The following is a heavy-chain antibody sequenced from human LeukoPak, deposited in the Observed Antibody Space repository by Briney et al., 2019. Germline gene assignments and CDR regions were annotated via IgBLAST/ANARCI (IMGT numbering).Heavy chain of an antibody. CDR2: IYYSGST. V-gene: IGHV4-39*07. CDR3: ARANGGYGGRHFDY. CDR1: GGSISSSSYY. Sequence: PSETLSLTCTVPGGSISSSSYYWGWIRQPPGKGLEWIGSIYYSGSTYYNPSLKSRVTISVDTSKNQFSLKLSSVTAADTAVYYCARANGGYGGRHFDYWGQGTLVTVSS. J-gene: IGHJ4*02. D-gene: IGHD5-12*01.